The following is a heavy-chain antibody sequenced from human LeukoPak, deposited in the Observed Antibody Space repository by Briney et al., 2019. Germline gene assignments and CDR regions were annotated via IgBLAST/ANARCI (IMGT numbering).Heavy chain of an antibody. CDR1: GFTFSGYE. CDR3: ARDPIRATSGHDARDYGMDV. J-gene: IGHJ6*02. CDR2: ISSSGKTK. Sequence: GGSLRLSCAGSGFTFSGYEMNWVRQAPGKGLEWVSYISSSGKTKFYADSVKGRFTISRDNAKNSLYLQMNSLRVEDTAVYYCARDPIRATSGHDARDYGMDVWGQGTTVTVSS. V-gene: IGHV3-48*03. D-gene: IGHD3-3*01.